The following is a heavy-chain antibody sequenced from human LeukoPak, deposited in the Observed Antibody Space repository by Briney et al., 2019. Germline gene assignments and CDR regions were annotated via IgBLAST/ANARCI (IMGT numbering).Heavy chain of an antibody. CDR3: AKTTGYTAMVTGLFDY. V-gene: IGHV3-30*18. Sequence: GGSLRLSCAASGFTFSSYGMHWVRQAPGKGLEWVAVISYDGSNKYYADSVKGRFTISRDNSKNTLYLQMNSLRAEDTAVYYCAKTTGYTAMVTGLFDYWGQGTLVTVSS. J-gene: IGHJ4*02. CDR1: GFTFSSYG. CDR2: ISYDGSNK. D-gene: IGHD5-18*01.